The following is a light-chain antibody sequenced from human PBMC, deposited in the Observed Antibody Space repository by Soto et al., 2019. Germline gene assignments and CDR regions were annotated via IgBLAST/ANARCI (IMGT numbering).Light chain of an antibody. CDR2: QAS. CDR1: QSTSSY. CDR3: QQYSSHST. Sequence: EIQVTLKKSTLSASVGDRVTITCRASQSTSSYLAWYQQKPGKAPKLLIYQASSLENGVPSRFSGSGSGTEFSLTISSLQPDDFATYYCQQYSSHSTFGQGTKV. J-gene: IGKJ1*01. V-gene: IGKV1-5*03.